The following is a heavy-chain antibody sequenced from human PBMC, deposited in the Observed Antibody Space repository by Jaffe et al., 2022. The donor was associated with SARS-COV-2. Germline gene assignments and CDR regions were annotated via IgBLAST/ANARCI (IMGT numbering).Heavy chain of an antibody. J-gene: IGHJ4*02. Sequence: QITLEESGPTLVKPTQTLTLTCTFSGFSLNTGGVGVGWIRQPPGKALEWLALIWWTDEKHYRPSLTSRLNINKDTSKNQVVLTMTNVDPVDTATYYCAHRLDSGHFHYWGQGILVTVSS. CDR2: IWWTDEK. CDR3: AHRLDSGHFHY. CDR1: GFSLNTGGVG. D-gene: IGHD2-15*01. V-gene: IGHV2-5*01.